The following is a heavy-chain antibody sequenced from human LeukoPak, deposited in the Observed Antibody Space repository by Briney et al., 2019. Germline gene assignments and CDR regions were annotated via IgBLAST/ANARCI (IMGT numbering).Heavy chain of an antibody. CDR3: ARNGQALYSGYDG. CDR1: GFTVSSNY. J-gene: IGHJ4*02. Sequence: GGSLRLSCAASGFTVSSNYMSWVRQALGKGLEWVSVIYSGGSTYYADSVKGRFTISRDNSKNTLYLQMNSLRAEDTAVYYCARNGQALYSGYDGWGQGTLVTASS. D-gene: IGHD5-12*01. CDR2: IYSGGST. V-gene: IGHV3-53*01.